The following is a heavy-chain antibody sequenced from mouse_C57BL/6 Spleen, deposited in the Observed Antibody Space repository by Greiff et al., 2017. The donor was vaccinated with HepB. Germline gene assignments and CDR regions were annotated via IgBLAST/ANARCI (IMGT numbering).Heavy chain of an antibody. CDR1: GYTFTSYW. CDR2: INPSNGGT. CDR3: ARMDGYDEGSHWYFDV. J-gene: IGHJ1*03. V-gene: IGHV1-53*01. Sequence: QVQLKQPGTELVKPGASVKLSCKASGYTFTSYWMHWVKQRPGQGLEWIGNINPSNGGTNYNEKFKSKGTLTVDKSSSTAYMQLSSLTSEDSAVYYCARMDGYDEGSHWYFDVWGTGTTVTVSS. D-gene: IGHD2-2*01.